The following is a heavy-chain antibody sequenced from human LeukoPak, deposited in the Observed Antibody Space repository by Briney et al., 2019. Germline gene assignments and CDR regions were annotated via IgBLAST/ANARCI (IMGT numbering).Heavy chain of an antibody. CDR2: IKRDGSEK. Sequence: GGSLRLSCAASGFTFSGYWMSWVRQAPGKGLEWVANIKRDGSEKYYVDSVKGRFTTSRDIARNSLYLQMDSLRAEDTAVYYCARGSYYYGGSGHHYYFDYWGQGTLVTVSA. CDR1: GFTFSGYW. D-gene: IGHD3-22*01. CDR3: ARGSYYYGGSGHHYYFDY. J-gene: IGHJ4*02. V-gene: IGHV3-7*03.